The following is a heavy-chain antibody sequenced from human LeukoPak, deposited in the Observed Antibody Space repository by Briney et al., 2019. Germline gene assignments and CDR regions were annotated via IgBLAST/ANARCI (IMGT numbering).Heavy chain of an antibody. CDR1: GGSISSSSYY. D-gene: IGHD6-19*01. CDR3: ARLDQWLVTYYFDY. V-gene: IGHV4-39*01. Sequence: PSETLSLTCTVSGGSISSSSYYWGWIRQPPGKGLEWIGSIYYSGSTYYNPSLKSRVTISVDTSKNLFSLKLSSVTAADTAVYYCARLDQWLVTYYFDYWGQGTLVTVSS. CDR2: IYYSGST. J-gene: IGHJ4*02.